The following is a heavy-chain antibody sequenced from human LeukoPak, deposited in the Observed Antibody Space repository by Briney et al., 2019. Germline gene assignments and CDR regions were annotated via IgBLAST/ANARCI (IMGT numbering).Heavy chain of an antibody. Sequence: GGSLRLSCAASGFTFSSYAMSWVRQAPGKGLEWVSAISGSGGSTYYADSVKGRFTISRDNSKNTLYLQMNSLRAEDTAVYYCAKDSPVRGVIIVFFDYWGQGTLVTVSS. V-gene: IGHV3-23*01. CDR3: AKDSPVRGVIIVFFDY. CDR2: ISGSGGST. J-gene: IGHJ4*02. D-gene: IGHD3-10*01. CDR1: GFTFSSYA.